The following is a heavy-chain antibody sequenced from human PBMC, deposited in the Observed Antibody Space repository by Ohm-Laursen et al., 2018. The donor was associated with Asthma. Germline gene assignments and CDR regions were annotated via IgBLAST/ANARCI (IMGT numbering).Heavy chain of an antibody. V-gene: IGHV3-30-3*01. CDR2: IPYDGSNK. J-gene: IGHJ4*02. Sequence: SLRLSCSASGFTFSSYAMHWVRQAPGKGLEWVAVIPYDGSNKYYADSVKGRFTISRDNSKNTLYLQMNSLRAEDTAVYYCARGLWYYDILTGYRDFDYWGQGTLVTVSS. D-gene: IGHD3-9*01. CDR3: ARGLWYYDILTGYRDFDY. CDR1: GFTFSSYA.